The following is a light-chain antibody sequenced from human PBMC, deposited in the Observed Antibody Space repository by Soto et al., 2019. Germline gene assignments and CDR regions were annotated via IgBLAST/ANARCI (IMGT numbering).Light chain of an antibody. CDR1: QSVSRY. J-gene: IGKJ1*01. Sequence: EIVLRQSPATLSLSPGERARLSCRASQSVSRYLAWYQQKPGQAPRLLIHGASSRATGIPDRFSGSGSGTDFTLTISRLEPEDFAVYYCQQYGRPFGQGTKVDIK. CDR2: GAS. CDR3: QQYGRP. V-gene: IGKV3-20*01.